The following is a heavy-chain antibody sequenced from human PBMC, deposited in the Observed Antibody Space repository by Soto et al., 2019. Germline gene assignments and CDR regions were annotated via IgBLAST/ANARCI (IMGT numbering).Heavy chain of an antibody. D-gene: IGHD6-13*01. CDR3: ARSFSSSWYGEGNWFDP. CDR2: TYYRSKWYN. Sequence: SQTLSLTCAISGDSVSSNSAAWNWIRQSPSRGLEWLGRTYYRSKWYNDYAVSVKSRITINPDTSKNQFSLQLNSVTPEETAGYYCARSFSSSWYGEGNWFDPWGQGTLVTVSS. J-gene: IGHJ5*02. V-gene: IGHV6-1*01. CDR1: GDSVSSNSAA.